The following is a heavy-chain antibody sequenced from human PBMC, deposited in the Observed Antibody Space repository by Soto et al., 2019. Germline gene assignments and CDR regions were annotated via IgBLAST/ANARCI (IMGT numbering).Heavy chain of an antibody. V-gene: IGHV1-8*01. Sequence: GASVKVSCKASGYTFTSYDINWVRQATGQGLEWMGWMNPNSGNTGYAQKFQGRVTMTRNTSISTAYMELSSLRSEDTAVYYCARVRGWYYGSGSDYYYYYMDVWGKGTTVTVSS. CDR1: GYTFTSYD. D-gene: IGHD3-10*01. J-gene: IGHJ6*03. CDR2: MNPNSGNT. CDR3: ARVRGWYYGSGSDYYYYYMDV.